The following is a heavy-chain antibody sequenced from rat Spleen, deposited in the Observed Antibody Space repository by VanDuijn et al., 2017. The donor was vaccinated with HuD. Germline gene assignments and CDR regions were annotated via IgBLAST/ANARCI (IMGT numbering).Heavy chain of an antibody. CDR2: ISYEGSGT. CDR3: ARLATDYFDY. CDR1: GFTFSDYY. D-gene: IGHD3-4*01. V-gene: IGHV5-22*01. J-gene: IGHJ2*01. Sequence: EVQLVESGGDLVQPGRSLKLSCAASGFTFSDYYMAWVRQAPKKGLEWVASISYEGSGTYYGDSVKGRFTISRDNAKSTLYLQMNSLRSEDTATYYCARLATDYFDYWGQGVMLTVSS.